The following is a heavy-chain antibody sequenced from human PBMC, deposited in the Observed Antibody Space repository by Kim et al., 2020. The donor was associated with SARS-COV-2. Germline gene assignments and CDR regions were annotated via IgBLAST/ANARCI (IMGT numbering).Heavy chain of an antibody. CDR3: AKNRVLDGGNFLRYFAY. D-gene: IGHD3-3*01. CDR2: ISGGRLNK. J-gene: IGHJ4*01. Sequence: GGSLRLSCVASGFTFNSYSMNWVRQAPGKGLEWVSAISGGRLNKYYADSVRGRSTISRDNPKNTLYLQMNSLRAEDTAVYYCAKNRVLDGGNFLRYFAY. CDR1: GFTFNSYS. V-gene: IGHV3-21*01.